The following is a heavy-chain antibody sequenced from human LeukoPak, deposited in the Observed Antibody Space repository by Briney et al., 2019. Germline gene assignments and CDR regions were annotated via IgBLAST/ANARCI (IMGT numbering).Heavy chain of an antibody. D-gene: IGHD5-18*01. CDR1: GFAFRSYE. CDR3: ARHPRGRYSYGDY. V-gene: IGHV3-48*03. J-gene: IGHJ4*02. Sequence: GGSLRLSCAASGFAFRSYEINWVRQAPGKGLEWGSFISSGGSTTYYADSVKGRFTISRDNAKNSLYLQMNSLRAEDTAVYYCARHPRGRYSYGDYWGQGTLVTVSS. CDR2: ISSGGSTT.